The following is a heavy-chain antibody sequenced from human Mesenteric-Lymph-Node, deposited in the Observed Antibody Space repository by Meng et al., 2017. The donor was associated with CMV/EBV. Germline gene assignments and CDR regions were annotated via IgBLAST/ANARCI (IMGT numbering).Heavy chain of an antibody. V-gene: IGHV4-39*01. CDR2: IYYSGST. CDR3: ARRDYSKSCMDV. CDR1: GFTFSRNW. J-gene: IGHJ6*02. D-gene: IGHD4-11*01. Sequence: ESLKISCAASGFTFSRNWMSWVRQAPGKGLEWIGSIYYSGSTYYNPSLKSRVTISVDTSKNQFSLKLSSVTAADTAVYYCARRDYSKSCMDVWGQGTTVTVSS.